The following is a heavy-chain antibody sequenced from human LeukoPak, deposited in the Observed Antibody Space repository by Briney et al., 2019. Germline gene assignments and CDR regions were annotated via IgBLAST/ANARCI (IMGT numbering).Heavy chain of an antibody. J-gene: IGHJ5*02. CDR3: ARRLTQYDCFDP. V-gene: IGHV6-1*01. D-gene: IGHD2-2*01. CDR2: TYYRSTWYN. CDR1: GDSVSSNSVT. Sequence: SQTLSLTCAISGDSVSSNSVTWNWIRQSPSRGLEWLGRTYYRSTWYNDYAVSVRGRITVNPDTSKIQFSLHLNSVTPEDTAVYYCARRLTQYDCFDPWGQGILVTVSS.